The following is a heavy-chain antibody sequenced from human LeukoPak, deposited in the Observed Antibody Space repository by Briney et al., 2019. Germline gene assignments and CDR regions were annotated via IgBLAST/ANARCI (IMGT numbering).Heavy chain of an antibody. CDR3: ARDRPTGASRLFVVQ. V-gene: IGHV3-21*01. Sequence: PGGSLRLSCAASGFTFSSYSMTWVRQAAGEGLEWVSSMSSGSRYIYYADSVGGRFTISRDNAKNSLYLLKNSLRAEDTAVYYCARDRPTGASRLFVVQWGQGTLVTVSS. CDR2: MSSGSRYI. CDR1: GFTFSSYS. D-gene: IGHD3-3*01. J-gene: IGHJ4*02.